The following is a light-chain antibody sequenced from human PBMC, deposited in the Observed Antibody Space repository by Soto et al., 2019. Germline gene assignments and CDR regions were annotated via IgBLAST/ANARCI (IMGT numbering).Light chain of an antibody. CDR1: QSVSTN. CDR3: QQRGNWPS. CDR2: GTS. Sequence: EIVLTQSPGTLSLSPGERATLSCRASQSVSTNLAWYQQKPGQAPRLLIYGTSTRATGIPARFSGSGSGTEFTLTISSLEPEDFAVYYCQQRGNWPSFGGGTKVDIK. J-gene: IGKJ4*01. V-gene: IGKV3-11*01.